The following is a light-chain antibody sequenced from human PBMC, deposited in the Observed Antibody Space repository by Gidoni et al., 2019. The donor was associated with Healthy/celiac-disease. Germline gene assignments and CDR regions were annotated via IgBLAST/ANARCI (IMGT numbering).Light chain of an antibody. CDR1: SSNIGAGYD. CDR2: GNS. CDR3: QSYDSSLSGYV. J-gene: IGLJ3*02. Sequence: QTVLTQPPTESGTQGQRVTISCTGSSSNIGAGYDLHWYQQLPGTAPKLLIYGNSNRPSGVPDRFSGSKSGTSASLAITGLQAEDEADYYCQSYDSSLSGYVFGGGTKLTVL. V-gene: IGLV1-40*01.